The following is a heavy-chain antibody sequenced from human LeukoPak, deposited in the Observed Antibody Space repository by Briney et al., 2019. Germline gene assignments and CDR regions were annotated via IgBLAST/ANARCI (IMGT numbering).Heavy chain of an antibody. V-gene: IGHV3-30-3*01. CDR2: ISYDGSNK. J-gene: IGHJ4*02. CDR3: ARERPNYYDSSGIDY. CDR1: GFTFSSYA. D-gene: IGHD3-22*01. Sequence: PGRSLRLSCAASGFTFSSYAMHWVRQAPGKGLEWVAVISYDGSNKYYADSVKGRFTISRDNSKNTLYLQMNSLRAEDTAVYYCARERPNYYDSSGIDYWGQGTLVTVSS.